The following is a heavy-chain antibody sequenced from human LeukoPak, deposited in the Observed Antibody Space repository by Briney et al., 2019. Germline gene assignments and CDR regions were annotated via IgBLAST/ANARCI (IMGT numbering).Heavy chain of an antibody. Sequence: SQTLSLTCAVSGGSISSGGYSWSCIRQPPGKGLEWIGYIYHSGSTYYNPSLKSRVTISVDRSKNQFSLKLSSVTAADTAVYYCARGGGHDSSGLFDYWGQGTLVTVSS. V-gene: IGHV4-30-2*01. D-gene: IGHD3-22*01. CDR1: GGSISSGGYS. J-gene: IGHJ4*02. CDR2: IYHSGST. CDR3: ARGGGHDSSGLFDY.